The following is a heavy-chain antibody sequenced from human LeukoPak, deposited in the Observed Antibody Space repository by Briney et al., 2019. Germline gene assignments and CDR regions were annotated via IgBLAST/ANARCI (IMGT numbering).Heavy chain of an antibody. D-gene: IGHD1-1*01. J-gene: IGHJ4*02. CDR2: IYYSGST. CDR3: ARNDRSGGVDY. CDR1: GGSISSGGYY. Sequence: PSETLSLTCTVSGGSISSGGYYWSWIRQHPGKGLEWIGYIYYSGSTYYNPSLKSRVTISVDTSKNQFSLKLSSVTAADTAVYYCARNDRSGGVDYWGQGTLVTVSS. V-gene: IGHV4-31*03.